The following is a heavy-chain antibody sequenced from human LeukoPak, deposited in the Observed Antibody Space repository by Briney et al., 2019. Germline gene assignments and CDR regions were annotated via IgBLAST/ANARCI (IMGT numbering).Heavy chain of an antibody. CDR3: VKDDSYHYDTSTYVA. CDR2: IGTNGNT. D-gene: IGHD3-22*01. J-gene: IGHJ1*01. CDR1: GFTFSRYA. V-gene: IGHV3-64D*06. Sequence: GGSLRPSCSASGFTFSRYAMHWARQAPGKGLEYVSAIGTNGNTYYADSVKGRFTISRDNSKNTLYLQMSSLRAEDTAVYHCVKDDSYHYDTSTYVAWGQGTLVTVSS.